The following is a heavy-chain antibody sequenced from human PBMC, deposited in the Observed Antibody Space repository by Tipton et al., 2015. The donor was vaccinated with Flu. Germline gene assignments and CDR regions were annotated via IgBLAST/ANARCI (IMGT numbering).Heavy chain of an antibody. Sequence: TLSLTCTVSGGPLINTAYYWGWIRQTPEKGLEWIGSIYDSGSTYYNPSLEGRVTLSLRTSQSQFSLRLTHVTAADTAVYYCARGRGYYDSDTYPDALDFWGQGTAVSVSS. CDR2: IYDSGST. CDR1: GGPLINTAYY. J-gene: IGHJ3*01. CDR3: ARGRGYYDSDTYPDALDF. D-gene: IGHD3-22*01. V-gene: IGHV4-39*07.